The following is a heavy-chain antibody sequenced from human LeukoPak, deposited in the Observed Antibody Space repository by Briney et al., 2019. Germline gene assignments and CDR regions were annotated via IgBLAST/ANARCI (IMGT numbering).Heavy chain of an antibody. CDR3: ARGLAVADRYYYYGMDV. J-gene: IGHJ6*02. CDR2: IYYSGST. CDR1: GGSISSSSYY. D-gene: IGHD6-19*01. Sequence: SETLSLTCTVSGGSISSSSYYWGWIRQPPGKGLEWIGSIYYSGSTYYNPSLKSRVTISVDTSKNQFSLKLSSVTAADTAVYYCARGLAVADRYYYYGMDVWGQGTTVTVSS. V-gene: IGHV4-39*07.